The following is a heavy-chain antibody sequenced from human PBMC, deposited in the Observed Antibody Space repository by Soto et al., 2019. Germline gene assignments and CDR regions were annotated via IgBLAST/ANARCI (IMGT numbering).Heavy chain of an antibody. CDR1: GYTFTGYY. CDR2: INPNSGGT. CDR3: ARGLGFGVVYGMDV. J-gene: IGHJ6*02. Sequence: SVKVSCKASGYTFTGYYMHWVRQAPGQGLEWMGWINPNSGGTNYAQKFQGWVTMTRDTSISTAYMELSRLRSDDTAVYYCARGLGFGVVYGMDVWGQGTTVTVSS. V-gene: IGHV1-2*04. D-gene: IGHD3-3*01.